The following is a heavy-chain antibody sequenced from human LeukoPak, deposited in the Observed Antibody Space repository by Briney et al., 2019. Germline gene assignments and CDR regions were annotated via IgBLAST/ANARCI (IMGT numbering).Heavy chain of an antibody. CDR2: IRYDGSNK. V-gene: IGHV3-30*02. CDR3: AKVATVVSLQIDY. CDR1: GFTFSSYG. D-gene: IGHD4-23*01. J-gene: IGHJ4*02. Sequence: GGSLRLSCAASGFTFSSYGMHWVRQAPGKGLEWVAFIRYDGSNKYYADSVKGRFTISRDNSKNTQYLQMNSLRAEDTAVYYCAKVATVVSLQIDYWGQGTLVTVSS.